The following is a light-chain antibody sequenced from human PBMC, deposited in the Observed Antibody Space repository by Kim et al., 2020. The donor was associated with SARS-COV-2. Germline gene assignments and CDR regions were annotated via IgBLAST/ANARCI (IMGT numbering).Light chain of an antibody. CDR2: YDN. Sequence: VVPGETATIACEGTDVGDKTVHWYQQKPGQAPVLVIYYDNDRPSGIPERFSGSNYGSTATLTISTVEAGDEADYYCQVWDHSSDEVFGGGTQLTVL. V-gene: IGLV3-21*04. J-gene: IGLJ3*02. CDR3: QVWDHSSDEV. CDR1: DVGDKT.